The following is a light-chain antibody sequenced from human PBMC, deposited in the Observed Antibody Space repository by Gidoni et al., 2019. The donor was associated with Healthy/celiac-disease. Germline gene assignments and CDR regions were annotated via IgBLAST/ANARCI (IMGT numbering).Light chain of an antibody. CDR3: QQYDNLPIT. CDR2: DAS. V-gene: IGKV1-33*01. Sequence: DIQMPQSPSSLSASVGDRVTITCQASQDISNYLNWYQQKPGKAPKLLIYDASNLETGVPSRFSGSGSGTDFTFTSSSLQPEDIATYYCQQYDNLPITFGQGTRLEIK. CDR1: QDISNY. J-gene: IGKJ5*01.